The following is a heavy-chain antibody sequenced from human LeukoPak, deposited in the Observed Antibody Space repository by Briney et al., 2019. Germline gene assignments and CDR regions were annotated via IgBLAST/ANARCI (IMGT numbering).Heavy chain of an antibody. CDR3: ARSVLTGYYPNWFDP. Sequence: SETLSLTCAVSGGSISSGGYSWSWIRQPPGKGLEWIGYIYHSGSTYYNPSLKSRVTISVDRSKHQFSLKLSSVTAADTAVYYCARSVLTGYYPNWFDPWGQGTLVTVSS. J-gene: IGHJ5*02. CDR2: IYHSGST. CDR1: GGSISSGGYS. D-gene: IGHD3-9*01. V-gene: IGHV4-30-2*01.